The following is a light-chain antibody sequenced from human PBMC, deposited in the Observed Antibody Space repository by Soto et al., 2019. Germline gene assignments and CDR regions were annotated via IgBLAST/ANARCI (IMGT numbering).Light chain of an antibody. CDR2: GAS. CDR1: QSVSNI. J-gene: IGKJ5*01. V-gene: IGKV3-15*01. CDR3: QQYNNWPFT. Sequence: EMVMTQSPVTLSVSPGERATLSCRASQSVSNILAWYQQKPGQAPRLLIYGASTRATGIPARFSGSGSGTEFTLTISSLQSEDFAVYYCQQYNNWPFTFGQGTRLEIK.